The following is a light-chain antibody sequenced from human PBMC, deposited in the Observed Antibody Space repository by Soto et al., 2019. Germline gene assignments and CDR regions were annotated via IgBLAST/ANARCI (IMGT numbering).Light chain of an antibody. CDR1: SSDVGGYNY. CDR2: EVS. CDR3: NSYASSSTLYV. J-gene: IGLJ1*01. Sequence: QSVLTQPASVSGSPGQSITISCTGTSSDVGGYNYVSWYQQHPGKAPKLMIYEVSNRPSGVSNRFSGSKSGNTASLTISGLQAEDGADYYCNSYASSSTLYVFGTGTKVTVL. V-gene: IGLV2-14*01.